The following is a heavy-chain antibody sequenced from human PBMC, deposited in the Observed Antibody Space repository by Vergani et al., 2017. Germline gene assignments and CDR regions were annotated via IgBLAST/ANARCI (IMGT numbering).Heavy chain of an antibody. CDR1: GFTFSSYA. CDR2: ISGSGGST. Sequence: EVQLLESGGGLVQPGGSLRLSCAASGFTFSSYAMSWVRQAPGKGLEWVSAISGSGGSTYYADSVKGRFTISRDNSKNTLYLQMNSLRAEDTAVYYCAKGYYDYVWGSYRYTRGGFDYWGQGTLVTVSS. CDR3: AKGYYDYVWGSYRYTRGGFDY. D-gene: IGHD3-16*02. V-gene: IGHV3-23*01. J-gene: IGHJ4*02.